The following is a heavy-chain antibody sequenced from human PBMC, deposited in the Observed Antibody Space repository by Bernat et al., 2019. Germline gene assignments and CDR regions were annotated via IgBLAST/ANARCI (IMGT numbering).Heavy chain of an antibody. CDR3: ARDGKIEVVAATWNAFDI. CDR2: IIPIFGTA. D-gene: IGHD2-15*01. Sequence: QVQLVQSGAEVKKPGSSVKVSCKASGGTFSSYAISWVRQAPGQGLEWMGGIIPIFGTANYAQKFQGRVTITADKSMSTAYMELSSLRSEDTAVYYCARDGKIEVVAATWNAFDIWGQGTMVTVSS. V-gene: IGHV1-69*06. J-gene: IGHJ3*02. CDR1: GGTFSSYA.